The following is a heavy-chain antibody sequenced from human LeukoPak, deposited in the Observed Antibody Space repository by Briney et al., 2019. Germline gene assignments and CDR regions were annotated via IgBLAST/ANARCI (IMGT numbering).Heavy chain of an antibody. CDR2: IYSGGTT. V-gene: IGHV3-66*01. CDR3: ARDGAPHYYDSSGYIDAFDI. D-gene: IGHD3-22*01. CDR1: GFTVNSNY. J-gene: IGHJ3*02. Sequence: GGSLRLSCAASGFTVNSNYMSWVRQAPGKGLEWVSVIYSGGTTYYADSVKGRFTISRDNSKNTLYLQMNTLRAEDTAVYYCARDGAPHYYDSSGYIDAFDIWGQGTMVAVSS.